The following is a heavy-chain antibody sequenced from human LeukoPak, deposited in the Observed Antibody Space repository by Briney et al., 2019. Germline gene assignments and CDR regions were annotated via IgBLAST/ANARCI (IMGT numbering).Heavy chain of an antibody. CDR1: GGTFSSYA. Sequence: ASMKVSCKASGGTFSSYAISWVRQAPGQGLEWMGGIIPIFGTANYAQKFQGRVTITTDESTSTAYMELSSLRSEDTAVYYCAARMAHYDFWSGSDYWGQGTLVTVSS. J-gene: IGHJ4*02. CDR2: IIPIFGTA. CDR3: AARMAHYDFWSGSDY. D-gene: IGHD3-3*01. V-gene: IGHV1-69*05.